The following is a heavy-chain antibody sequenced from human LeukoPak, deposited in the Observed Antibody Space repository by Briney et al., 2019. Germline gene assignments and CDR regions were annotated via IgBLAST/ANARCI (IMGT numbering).Heavy chain of an antibody. CDR1: GGTFSSYA. D-gene: IGHD3-22*01. Sequence: SVKVSCKASGGTFSSYAISWVRQAPGQGLEWMGRIIPILGIANYAQKFQGRVTITADKSTSTAYMELSSLRSEDTAVYYCAPSYYYDSSGYYSSDYFDYWGQGTLATVSS. J-gene: IGHJ4*02. V-gene: IGHV1-69*04. CDR3: APSYYYDSSGYYSSDYFDY. CDR2: IIPILGIA.